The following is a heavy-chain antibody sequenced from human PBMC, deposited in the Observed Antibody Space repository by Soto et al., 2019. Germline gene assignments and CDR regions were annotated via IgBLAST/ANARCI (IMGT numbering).Heavy chain of an antibody. V-gene: IGHV4-4*02. D-gene: IGHD3-3*02. CDR1: GASVTDYW. J-gene: IGHJ3*02. Sequence: SETLSLTCGVSGASVTDYWWTWVRQPPEKGLDWIAEIHHSGGTNYNPSLKSRVSISLDNSKNQVSLKLTSVTAADTAMYYCARGAFWAFDIWGQGTMVTVSS. CDR2: IHHSGGT. CDR3: ARGAFWAFDI.